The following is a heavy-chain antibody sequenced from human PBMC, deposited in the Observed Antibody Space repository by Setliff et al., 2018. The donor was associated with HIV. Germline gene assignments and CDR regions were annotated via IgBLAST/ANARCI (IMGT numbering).Heavy chain of an antibody. D-gene: IGHD1-26*01. CDR1: GGSIRSGSCY. CDR2: IYSTGST. CDR3: ARAAYSGTYVWEPATDL. J-gene: IGHJ2*01. V-gene: IGHV4-61*09. Sequence: PSETLSLTCSVSGGSIRSGSCYWSWIRQPAGKGLEWIGHIYSTGSTRYNPSLESRLTILVDTSRNQFSLKLNSVTAADTAVYYCARAAYSGTYVWEPATDLWGRGTLVTVSS.